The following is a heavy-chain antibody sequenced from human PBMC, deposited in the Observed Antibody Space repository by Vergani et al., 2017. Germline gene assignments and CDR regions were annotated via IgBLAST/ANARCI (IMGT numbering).Heavy chain of an antibody. D-gene: IGHD6-6*01. CDR1: GGTFSSYT. V-gene: IGHV1-69*08. Sequence: QVQLVQSGAEVKKPGSSVKVSCKASGGTFSSYTISWVRQAPGQGLEWMGRIIPILGIANYAPEDKGRVTITADKSTSTAYMEMSSLRAEDTAVYYCAREVSLKAIAAPVYYMDVGSEGSTVTVSS. CDR2: IIPILGIA. CDR3: AREVSLKAIAAPVYYMDV. J-gene: IGHJ6*03.